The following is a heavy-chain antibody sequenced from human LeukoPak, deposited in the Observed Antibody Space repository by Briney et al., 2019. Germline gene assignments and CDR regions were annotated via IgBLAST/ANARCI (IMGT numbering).Heavy chain of an antibody. CDR3: AKDYDFWSAKRDAFDI. CDR2: IRYDGSNK. J-gene: IGHJ3*02. CDR1: GFTFSSYG. Sequence: GGSLRLSCAASGFTFSSYGMHWVRQAPGKGLEWVAFIRYDGSNKYYADSVKGRFTISRDNSKNTLYLQMNSLRAEDTAVYYCAKDYDFWSAKRDAFDIWGQGTMVTVSS. V-gene: IGHV3-30*02. D-gene: IGHD3-3*01.